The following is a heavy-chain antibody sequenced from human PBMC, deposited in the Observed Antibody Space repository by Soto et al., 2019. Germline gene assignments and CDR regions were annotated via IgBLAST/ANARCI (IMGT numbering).Heavy chain of an antibody. V-gene: IGHV4-34*01. CDR2: INHSGST. CDR1: GGSFSGYY. Sequence: PSETLSLTCAVYGGSFSGYYWSWIRQPPGKGLEWIGEINHSGSTNYNPSLKSRVTISVDTSKNQFSLKLSSVTAADTAVYYCARGSTYYYDSSGYKLRGIDYWGQETLVTVSS. CDR3: ARGSTYYYDSSGYKLRGIDY. J-gene: IGHJ4*02. D-gene: IGHD3-22*01.